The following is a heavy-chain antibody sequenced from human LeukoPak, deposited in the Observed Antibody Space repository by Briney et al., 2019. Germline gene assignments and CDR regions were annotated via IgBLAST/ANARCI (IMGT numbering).Heavy chain of an antibody. CDR1: GGSISSSSYY. CDR2: ISYSGST. D-gene: IGHD6-19*01. J-gene: IGHJ4*02. CDR3: ARHDIIAVAFSY. Sequence: SETLSLTCTVSGGSISSSSYYWGWIRQPPGKGLXXXGSISYSGSTYYNPSLKSRVTISVDTSKNQFSLNLSSVTAADTAVYYCARHDIIAVAFSYWGQGTLVTVSS. V-gene: IGHV4-39*01.